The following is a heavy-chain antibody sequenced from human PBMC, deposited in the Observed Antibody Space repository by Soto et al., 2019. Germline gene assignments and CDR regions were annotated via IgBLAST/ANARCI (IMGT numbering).Heavy chain of an antibody. J-gene: IGHJ6*02. CDR2: ISGSGGST. Sequence: EVPLLESGGGLVQPGGSLRLSCAASEFTFSSYAMIWVRQAPGKGLEWVSGISGSGGSTYYADSVKGRFTISRDNSKNMRYLQMNSLRDDDTDVYYCAKPSQGAIYYYGMDVWGQGTTVTVSS. CDR3: AKPSQGAIYYYGMDV. V-gene: IGHV3-23*01. CDR1: EFTFSSYA.